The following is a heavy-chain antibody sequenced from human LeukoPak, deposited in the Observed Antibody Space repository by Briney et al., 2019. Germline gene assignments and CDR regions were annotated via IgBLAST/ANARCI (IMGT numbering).Heavy chain of an antibody. Sequence: VASVKVSCKASGGTFSSYAISWVRQAPGQGLEWMGGIIPIFGTANHAQKFQGRVTITTDESTSTAYMELSSLRSEDTAVYYCASAQYSSSSGLGCDYWGQGTLVTVSS. J-gene: IGHJ4*02. D-gene: IGHD6-6*01. CDR1: GGTFSSYA. CDR2: IIPIFGTA. CDR3: ASAQYSSSSGLGCDY. V-gene: IGHV1-69*05.